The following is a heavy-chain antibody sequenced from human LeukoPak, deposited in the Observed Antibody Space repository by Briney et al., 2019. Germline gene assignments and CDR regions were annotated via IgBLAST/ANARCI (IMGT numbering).Heavy chain of an antibody. V-gene: IGHV1-24*01. CDR1: GYTLTELS. D-gene: IGHD4-11*01. Sequence: ASVKVSCKVSGYTLTELSMHWVRQAPGKGLEWMGGFDPEDGEAIYAQKFQGRVTMTEDTSTDTAYMELSSLRSEDTAVYYCATAGTVTTPSWFDPWGQGTLVTVSS. CDR2: FDPEDGEA. CDR3: ATAGTVTTPSWFDP. J-gene: IGHJ5*02.